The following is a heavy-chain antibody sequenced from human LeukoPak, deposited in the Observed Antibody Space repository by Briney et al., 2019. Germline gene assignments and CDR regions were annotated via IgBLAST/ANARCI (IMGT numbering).Heavy chain of an antibody. CDR1: GFTFSSYA. V-gene: IGHV3-64*01. CDR3: ARVPKYYYDSSGYLFDY. D-gene: IGHD3-22*01. CDR2: ISSNGGST. Sequence: GGSLRLSCAASGFTFSSYAMHWVRQAPGKGLEYVSAISSNGGSTYYANSVKGRFTISRDNAKKSLYLQMNSLRAEDTAVYYCARVPKYYYDSSGYLFDYWGQGTLVTVSS. J-gene: IGHJ4*02.